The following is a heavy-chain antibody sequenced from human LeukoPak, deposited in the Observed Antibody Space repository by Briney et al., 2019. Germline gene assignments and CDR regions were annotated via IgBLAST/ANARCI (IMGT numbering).Heavy chain of an antibody. CDR1: GGSISSYY. V-gene: IGHV4-4*07. Sequence: SETLSLTCTVSGGSISSYYWSWIRQPAGKGLEWIGRIYTSGSTNYNPSLKSRVTMSVDTSKNQFSLKLSSVTAADTAVYYCARAFRHPFLEWLKAFDIWGQGTMVTVSS. J-gene: IGHJ3*02. CDR3: ARAFRHPFLEWLKAFDI. CDR2: IYTSGST. D-gene: IGHD3-3*02.